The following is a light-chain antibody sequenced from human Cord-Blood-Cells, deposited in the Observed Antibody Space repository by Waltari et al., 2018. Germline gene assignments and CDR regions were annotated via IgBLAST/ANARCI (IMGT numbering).Light chain of an antibody. CDR3: QQYYSYPFT. Sequence: AIRITQSPSSLSASTGDRVTITCRASKGISSYLAWYQQKPGKAPKLLIYAASTLQSGVPSRFSGSGSGTDFTLTISCLQSEDFATYYCQQYYSYPFTFGPGTKVDIK. V-gene: IGKV1-8*01. CDR2: AAS. J-gene: IGKJ3*01. CDR1: KGISSY.